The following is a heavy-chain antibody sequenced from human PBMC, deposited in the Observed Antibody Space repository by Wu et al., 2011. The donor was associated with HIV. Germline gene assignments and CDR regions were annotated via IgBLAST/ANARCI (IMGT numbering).Heavy chain of an antibody. CDR1: GGTFSSYA. D-gene: IGHD6-6*01. V-gene: IGHV1-69*14. CDR2: IIPIFGTA. J-gene: IGHJ6*03. Sequence: QVQLVQSGAEVKKPGSSVKVSCKASGGTFSSYAISWVRQAPGQGLEWMGGIIPIFGTANYAQRFQGRVTITADKSTSTAYMELSSLRSEDTAVYYCARDPYPEQLPDYYYYYMDVWGKGTTVTVSS. CDR3: ARDPYPEQLPDYYYYYMDV.